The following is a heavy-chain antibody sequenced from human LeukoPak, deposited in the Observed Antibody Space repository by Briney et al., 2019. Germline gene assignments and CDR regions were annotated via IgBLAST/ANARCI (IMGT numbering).Heavy chain of an antibody. CDR1: GFTFSYFT. Sequence: GGSLRLSCTASGFTFSYFTMHWVRQAPGKGLEWVSSISNGGDYKRYAGSVRGRLTISRDNARNSMFLQMNSLRVEDTALYYCARDVGAVLGEFYFDFGGQGPRVTVSS. V-gene: IGHV3-21*01. CDR2: ISNGGDYK. J-gene: IGHJ4*02. CDR3: ARDVGAVLGEFYFDF. D-gene: IGHD3-16*01.